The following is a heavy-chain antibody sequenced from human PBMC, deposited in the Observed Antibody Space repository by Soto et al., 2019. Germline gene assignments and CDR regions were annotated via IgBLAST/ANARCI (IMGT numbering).Heavy chain of an antibody. CDR2: IYHSGST. Sequence: KPSETLSLTCAVSGYSINRGYYWGWIRQPPGKGLEWIGSIYHSGSTYYNPSLKSRVTISVDTSKNQFSLKLSSVTAADTAMYYCARRHSSSWYGLDYWGQGTLVTVSS. CDR1: GYSINRGYY. CDR3: ARRHSSSWYGLDY. V-gene: IGHV4-38-2*01. D-gene: IGHD6-13*01. J-gene: IGHJ4*02.